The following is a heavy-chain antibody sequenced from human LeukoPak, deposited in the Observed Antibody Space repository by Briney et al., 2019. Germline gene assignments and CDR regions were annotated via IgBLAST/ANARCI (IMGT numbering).Heavy chain of an antibody. CDR1: GYTFTGYY. Sequence: ASVKVSCKASGYTFTGYYMHWVRQAPGQGLEWMGWISAYNGNTNYAQKLQGRVTMTRDTSISTAYMELSRLRSDDTAVYYCARVRQAATALKDAFDIWGQGTMVTVSS. D-gene: IGHD2-21*02. V-gene: IGHV1-2*02. CDR3: ARVRQAATALKDAFDI. J-gene: IGHJ3*02. CDR2: ISAYNGNT.